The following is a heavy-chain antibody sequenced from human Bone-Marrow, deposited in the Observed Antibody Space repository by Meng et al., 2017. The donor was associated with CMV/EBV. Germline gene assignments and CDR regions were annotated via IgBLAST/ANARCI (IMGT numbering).Heavy chain of an antibody. CDR3: ARASPSVSGFDI. J-gene: IGHJ3*02. CDR2: IYSGGST. D-gene: IGHD1-26*01. CDR1: GFTVSSNY. Sequence: LSLICAASGFTVSSNYMSWVRQAPGKGLAWVSVIYSGGSTYYADSVKGRFTIYRDNSKNTLYLQMNSLRAADTAVYYCARASPSVSGFDIWGQGTMVTVSS. V-gene: IGHV3-53*01.